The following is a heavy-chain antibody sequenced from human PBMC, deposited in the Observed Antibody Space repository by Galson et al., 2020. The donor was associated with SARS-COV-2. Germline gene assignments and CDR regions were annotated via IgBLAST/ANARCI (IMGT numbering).Heavy chain of an antibody. J-gene: IGHJ3*02. CDR1: GGSISRGGYY. Sequence: SQTLSLTCTVSGGSISRGGYYWSWIRQHPGKGLEWIGYIYYSGSTYYNPSIKSRVTISVDTSKNQFSLKLSSVTAADTAVYYCAREWYYDSSGYYWEYAFDIWGQGTMVTVSS. CDR3: AREWYYDSSGYYWEYAFDI. CDR2: IYYSGST. D-gene: IGHD3-22*01. V-gene: IGHV4-31*03.